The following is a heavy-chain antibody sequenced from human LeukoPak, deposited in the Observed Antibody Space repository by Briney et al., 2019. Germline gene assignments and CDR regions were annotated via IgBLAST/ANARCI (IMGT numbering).Heavy chain of an antibody. D-gene: IGHD3-10*01. CDR2: IYTSGST. CDR1: GGSISSGDYY. Sequence: SQTLSLTCTVSGGSISSGDYYWSWIRQPAGKGLEWIGRIYTSGSTNYNPSLKSRVTISVDTSKNQFSLKLSSVTAADTAVYYCARAVYYGSGSLNMDVWGKGTTVTVSS. CDR3: ARAVYYGSGSLNMDV. V-gene: IGHV4-61*02. J-gene: IGHJ6*03.